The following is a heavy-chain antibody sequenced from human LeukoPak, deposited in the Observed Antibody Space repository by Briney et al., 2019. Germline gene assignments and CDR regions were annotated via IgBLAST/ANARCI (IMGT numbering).Heavy chain of an antibody. J-gene: IGHJ4*02. V-gene: IGHV4-59*12. CDR3: ARGANRLDS. Sequence: SETLSLTCSVSGGSINTYYWGWIRQTSGKGLEWIGFIYYTGSTNYNPSLKSRATMSVDTSKSQFSLKLTSVTAADTALYYCARGANRLDSWGRGTLVTVSS. D-gene: IGHD1-14*01. CDR1: GGSINTYY. CDR2: IYYTGST.